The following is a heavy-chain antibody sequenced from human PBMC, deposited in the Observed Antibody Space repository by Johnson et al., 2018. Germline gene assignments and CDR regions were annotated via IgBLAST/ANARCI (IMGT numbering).Heavy chain of an antibody. J-gene: IGHJ6*02. D-gene: IGHD2-2*01. CDR3: ARDIVVVPAAVYYYYYGMDV. CDR1: GFTFSDYY. Sequence: QVQLVQSGGGLVKPGGTLRLSCAASGFTFSDYYMSWIRQAPGKGLEWVSYISSSGSTIYYADSVKGRFTISRDNAKNSLYLQMNSLRAEDTAVYYCARDIVVVPAAVYYYYYGMDVWGQGTTVTVSS. CDR2: ISSSGSTI. V-gene: IGHV3-11*01.